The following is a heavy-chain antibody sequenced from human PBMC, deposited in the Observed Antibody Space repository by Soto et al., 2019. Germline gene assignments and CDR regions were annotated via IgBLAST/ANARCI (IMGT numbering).Heavy chain of an antibody. Sequence: GGSLRLSCAASGFTFSSYAMHWVHQAPGKGLEWVAVISYDGSNKYYADSVKGRFTISRDNSKNTLYLQMNSLRAEDTAVYYCARGLLFGSGSPTVGYWGQGTLVTVSS. V-gene: IGHV3-30-3*01. J-gene: IGHJ4*02. CDR1: GFTFSSYA. CDR3: ARGLLFGSGSPTVGY. CDR2: ISYDGSNK. D-gene: IGHD3-10*01.